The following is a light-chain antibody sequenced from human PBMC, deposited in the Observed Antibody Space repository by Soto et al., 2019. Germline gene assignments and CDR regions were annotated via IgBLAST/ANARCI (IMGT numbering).Light chain of an antibody. CDR2: AAS. Sequence: AIRMTQSPSSFSASTGDRVTITCRASPVISSYLAWYQQKPGKAPKLLSYAASTLQSGVPSRFSGSGSGTDFTLTISCLQSEDFATYYCPQYYSYTPWTFGQGTKVEIK. CDR3: PQYYSYTPWT. CDR1: PVISSY. J-gene: IGKJ1*01. V-gene: IGKV1-8*01.